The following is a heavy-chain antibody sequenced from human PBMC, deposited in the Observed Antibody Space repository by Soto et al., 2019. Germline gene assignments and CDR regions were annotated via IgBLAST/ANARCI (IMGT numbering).Heavy chain of an antibody. CDR3: ARVQRGNQFDV. CDR1: GFTVKSAY. V-gene: IGHV3-53*02. J-gene: IGHJ5*02. Sequence: VQLVETGGGLIQPGGSLSLSCASSGFTVKSAYMAWVRQAPGKGLEWVSTIYSGGSTYYADPVKGRFSISRDNDKNTLYLQMNSLRAEDTAVYYCARVQRGNQFDVWGQGTLVTVSS. CDR2: IYSGGST.